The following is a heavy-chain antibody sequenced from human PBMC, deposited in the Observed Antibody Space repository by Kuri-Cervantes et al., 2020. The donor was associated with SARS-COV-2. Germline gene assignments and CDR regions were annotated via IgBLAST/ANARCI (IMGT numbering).Heavy chain of an antibody. CDR1: GFTLSNYW. CDR2: IKQDGSER. CDR3: ARDRYYDSSGPMIDY. D-gene: IGHD3-22*01. V-gene: IGHV3-7*05. Sequence: GESLKISCAASGFTLSNYWMSWVRQAPGKGLEWVANIKQDGSERYYVDSVKGRFTISRDNAKNSLYLQMNSLRAEDSAVYYCARDRYYDSSGPMIDYWGQGTLVTVSS. J-gene: IGHJ4*02.